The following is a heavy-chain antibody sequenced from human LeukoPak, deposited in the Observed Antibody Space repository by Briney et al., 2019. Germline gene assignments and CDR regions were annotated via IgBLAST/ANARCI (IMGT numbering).Heavy chain of an antibody. CDR2: ISPNSGGT. J-gene: IGHJ4*02. Sequence: ASVNVSCKASGYTFTGYYMHWVRQAPGQGLEWMGWISPNSGGTNYAQKFQGRVTMTRDTSISTAYMELSRLRSDDTAVYYCASQSGLRYFDWLLYDWGQGTLVTVSS. V-gene: IGHV1-2*02. CDR1: GYTFTGYY. CDR3: ASQSGLRYFDWLLYD. D-gene: IGHD3-9*01.